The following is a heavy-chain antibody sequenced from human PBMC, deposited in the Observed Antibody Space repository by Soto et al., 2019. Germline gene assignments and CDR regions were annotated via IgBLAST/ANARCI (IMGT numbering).Heavy chain of an antibody. Sequence: QVQLVQSGAEVKKPGASVQVSCKASGYTFTRYDINWVRQATGQGLEWMGWMHPNSGNTGKAQKYQGRVTMTTNTYISTAYMELSSLRSEDTAVYYCSRGPRPDVTTIWHYCYGMDVWGQGTTVTVSS. CDR1: GYTFTRYD. V-gene: IGHV1-8*01. J-gene: IGHJ6*02. CDR2: MHPNSGNT. D-gene: IGHD2-21*02. CDR3: SRGPRPDVTTIWHYCYGMDV.